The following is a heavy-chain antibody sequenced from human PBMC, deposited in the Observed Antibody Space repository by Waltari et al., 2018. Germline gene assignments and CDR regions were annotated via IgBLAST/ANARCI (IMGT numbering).Heavy chain of an antibody. V-gene: IGHV1-69*02. Sequence: QVQLVQSGAEVKKPGSSVKVSCKASGGTFSSYTISWVRQAPGKGLGWMGRISPVLGIANYAQKFQGRVTITADKSTSTAYMELSSLRSEDTAVYYCARNILTGYQLYNWFDPWGQGTLVTVSS. J-gene: IGHJ5*02. CDR1: GGTFSSYT. CDR2: ISPVLGIA. CDR3: ARNILTGYQLYNWFDP. D-gene: IGHD3-9*01.